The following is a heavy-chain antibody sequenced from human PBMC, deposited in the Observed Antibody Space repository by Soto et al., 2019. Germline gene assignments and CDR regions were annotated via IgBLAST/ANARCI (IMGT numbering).Heavy chain of an antibody. CDR1: GVSISSSSYY. V-gene: IGHV4-39*01. D-gene: IGHD6-19*01. CDR2: IYYSGST. Sequence: XETLSLTCTVSGVSISSSSYYWGWIRQPPGKGLEWIGSIYYSGSTYYNPSLKSRVTISVDTSKNQFSLKLSSVTAADTAVYYCARWGSGWYYYYYGMDVWGQGATVTVSS. J-gene: IGHJ6*02. CDR3: ARWGSGWYYYYYGMDV.